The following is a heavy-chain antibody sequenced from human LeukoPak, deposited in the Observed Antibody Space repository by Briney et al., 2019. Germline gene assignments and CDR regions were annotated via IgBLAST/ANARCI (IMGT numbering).Heavy chain of an antibody. Sequence: PGGSLRLSCAASGFTFSSYAMHWVRQAPGKGLEWVAVISYDGSNKYYADSVKGRFTISRDNSKNTLYLQMNSLRAEDTAVYYCAREGDRQWPVRFAEYFQHWGQGTLVTVSS. J-gene: IGHJ1*01. D-gene: IGHD6-19*01. CDR3: AREGDRQWPVRFAEYFQH. CDR1: GFTFSSYA. CDR2: ISYDGSNK. V-gene: IGHV3-30-3*01.